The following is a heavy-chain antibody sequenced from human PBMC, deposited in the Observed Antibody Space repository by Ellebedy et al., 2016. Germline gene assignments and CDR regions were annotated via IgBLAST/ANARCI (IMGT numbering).Heavy chain of an antibody. CDR1: GFTFSGST. CDR3: SRRWDDYSGTWNDY. J-gene: IGHJ4*02. D-gene: IGHD4-11*01. CDR2: IRSKANSYAT. V-gene: IGHV3-73*01. Sequence: GGSLRLSCAASGFTFSGSTMHWVRQASGKGLEWVGRIRSKANSYATAYAASVKGRFTISRDDSKNTACLQMNSLKTEDTALYDCSRRWDDYSGTWNDYWGQGTLVTVSS.